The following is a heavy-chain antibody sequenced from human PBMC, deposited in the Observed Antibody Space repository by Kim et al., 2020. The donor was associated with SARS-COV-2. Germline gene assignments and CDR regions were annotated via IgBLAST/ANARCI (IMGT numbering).Heavy chain of an antibody. V-gene: IGHV4-31*03. Sequence: SETLSLTCTVSGGSISSGGYYWSWIRQHPGKGLEWIGYIYYSGSTYYNPSLKSRVTISADTSKNQFSLKLSSVTAADTAVYYCARGPVEYCSGGSCYDLAFDIWGQGTMVTVSS. CDR1: GGSISSGGYY. CDR3: ARGPVEYCSGGSCYDLAFDI. J-gene: IGHJ3*02. D-gene: IGHD2-15*01. CDR2: IYYSGST.